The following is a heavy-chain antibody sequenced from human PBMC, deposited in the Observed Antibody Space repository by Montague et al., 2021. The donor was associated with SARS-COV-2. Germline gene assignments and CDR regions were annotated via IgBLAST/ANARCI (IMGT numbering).Heavy chain of an antibody. CDR2: IHHHGRT. J-gene: IGHJ4*02. V-gene: IGHV4-34*01. Sequence: SETLSLTCEVYGGSISAYYWSWFRQPPGKGLEWIGEIHHHGRTSYNTSPMSRVAISFVKSSNHFSLKLTSVTAADTAVYYCARGLGRNKGGAYWGQGTLVTVSS. D-gene: IGHD1-26*01. CDR3: ARGLGRNKGGAY. CDR1: GGSISAYY.